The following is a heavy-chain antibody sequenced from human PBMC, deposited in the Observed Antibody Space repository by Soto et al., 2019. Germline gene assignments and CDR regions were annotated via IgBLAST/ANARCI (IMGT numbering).Heavy chain of an antibody. CDR3: ARSLPGGTVFYMDI. V-gene: IGHV4-31*03. CDR2: IYYSGNA. CDR1: GGSITGGFSY. J-gene: IGHJ6*03. D-gene: IGHD1-26*01. Sequence: QLQLRESGPGLVQPAQTLSLTCTVAGGSITGGFSYWTWVRQHPGKGLEWVGHIYYSGNAYYNPSLKSRVALSVDPSQNRFSLKLSSVTAADTAIYFCARSLPGGTVFYMDIWGEGTTVTVSS.